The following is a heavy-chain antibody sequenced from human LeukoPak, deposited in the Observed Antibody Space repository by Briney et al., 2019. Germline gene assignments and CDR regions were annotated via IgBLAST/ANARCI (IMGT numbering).Heavy chain of an antibody. D-gene: IGHD2-15*01. CDR1: GFTFNIYA. CDR3: AKSYCSGRNCARFDY. J-gene: IGHJ4*02. CDR2: ITDSGRST. V-gene: IGHV3-23*01. Sequence: QPGGSLRLSCAASGFTFNIYAMNWVRQAPGKGLEWVSTITDSGRSTYYPDSVKGRFTISRDNSKNTLYLQMNSLRVDDTAVYYCAKSYCSGRNCARFDYWGQGTLVIVSS.